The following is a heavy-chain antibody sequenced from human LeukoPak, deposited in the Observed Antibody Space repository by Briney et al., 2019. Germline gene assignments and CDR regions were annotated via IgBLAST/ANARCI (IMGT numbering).Heavy chain of an antibody. Sequence: ASVKVSCKASGGTFSSYAISWVRQAPGQGLEWMGRIIPILGIANYAQKFQGRVTITADKSTSTAYMELSSLRSEDTAVYYCARQGYSSGPDDYWGQGTLVTVSS. D-gene: IGHD6-19*01. CDR3: ARQGYSSGPDDY. J-gene: IGHJ4*02. CDR2: IIPILGIA. V-gene: IGHV1-69*04. CDR1: GGTFSSYA.